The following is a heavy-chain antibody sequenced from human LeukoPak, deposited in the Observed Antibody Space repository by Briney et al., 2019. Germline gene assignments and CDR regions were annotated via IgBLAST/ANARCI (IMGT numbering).Heavy chain of an antibody. CDR1: GYTLTPSY. J-gene: IGHJ4*02. CDR2: IDPSGGST. D-gene: IGHD2/OR15-2a*01. CDR3: TRDSREVNLGSVLLYYFDY. V-gene: IGHV1-46*01. Sequence: GASLKVSCKASGYTLTPSYMHWVRQAPGQGLPGRGIIDPSGGSTSYAQNFHGRVTMTMDTSTSTVYMELSRLRSEDTAVYYCTRDSREVNLGSVLLYYFDYWGQGNLVTVSA.